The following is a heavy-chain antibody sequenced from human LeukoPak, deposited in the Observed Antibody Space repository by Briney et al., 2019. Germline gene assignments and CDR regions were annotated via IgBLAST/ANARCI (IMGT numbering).Heavy chain of an antibody. Sequence: PSETLSLTCTVSGGSLSSYFWSWIRQPPGKGLEWIAYIYYSGSTNYNPSLKSRVTMSLDTSKNQFSLNLSSVTAADTAIYYCAREFSGTSIAARVFDSWGQGTLVTVSS. V-gene: IGHV4-59*12. J-gene: IGHJ4*02. CDR3: AREFSGTSIAARVFDS. CDR2: IYYSGST. CDR1: GGSLSSYF. D-gene: IGHD6-6*01.